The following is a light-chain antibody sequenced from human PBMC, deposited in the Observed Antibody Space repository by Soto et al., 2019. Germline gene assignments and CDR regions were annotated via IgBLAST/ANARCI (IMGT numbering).Light chain of an antibody. J-gene: IGKJ4*01. CDR1: QSVSSY. Sequence: EVVLTQSPATLSLSPGDRATLSCRASQSVSSYLAWYQQKPGQAPRLLIYDASNRATGIPARFSGSGSGTDFTLTISSLEPEDFAVYYCQQRRNWQLTFGGGTKVDI. CDR3: QQRRNWQLT. CDR2: DAS. V-gene: IGKV3-11*01.